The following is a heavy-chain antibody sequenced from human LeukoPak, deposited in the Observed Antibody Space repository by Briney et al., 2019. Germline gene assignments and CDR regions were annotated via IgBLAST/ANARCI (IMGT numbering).Heavy chain of an antibody. CDR2: ITSSGTYI. D-gene: IGHD3-10*02. CDR3: AELGITMIGGV. Sequence: GGSLRLSCATSGFTFNNYNMNWVRQAPGRALEWVSSITSSGTYILYADSVKGRFTISRDNAKNSLYLQMNSLRAEDTAVYYCAELGITMIGGVWGKGTTVTISS. V-gene: IGHV3-21*01. CDR1: GFTFNNYN. J-gene: IGHJ6*04.